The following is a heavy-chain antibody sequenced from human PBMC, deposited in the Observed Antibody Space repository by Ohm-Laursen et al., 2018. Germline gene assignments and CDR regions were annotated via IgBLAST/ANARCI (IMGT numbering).Heavy chain of an antibody. V-gene: IGHV4-31*03. D-gene: IGHD3-22*01. CDR3: ARGIDSSGQSDY. J-gene: IGHJ4*02. Sequence: PSDTLSLTCTVSGGSISSGGYYWSWIRQHPGKGLEWIGYIYYSGSTYYNPSLKSRVTISVDTSKNQFSLKLSSVTAADTAVYYCARGIDSSGQSDYWGQGTLVTVSS. CDR2: IYYSGST. CDR1: GGSISSGGYY.